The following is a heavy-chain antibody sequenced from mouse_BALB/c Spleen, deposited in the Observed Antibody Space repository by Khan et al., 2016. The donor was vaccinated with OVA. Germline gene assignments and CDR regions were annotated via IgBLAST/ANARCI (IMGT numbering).Heavy chain of an antibody. CDR1: GFAFSSFD. V-gene: IGHV5-12-1*01. J-gene: IGHJ1*01. Sequence: EVMLVESGGGLVKPGGSLKLSCTASGFAFSSFDMSWVRQTPEKRLEWVAYVSSGGDNTYSPDTMKGRFTISRDNAKNTLYLQMSSLMSEDTARYYCTRRPGFFDVWGAGTTVTVSS. CDR3: TRRPGFFDV. CDR2: VSSGGDNT.